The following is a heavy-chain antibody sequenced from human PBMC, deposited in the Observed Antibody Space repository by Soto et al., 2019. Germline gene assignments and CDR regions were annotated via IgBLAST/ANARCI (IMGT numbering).Heavy chain of an antibody. Sequence: VQLVESGGGVVQPGRSLRLSCAASGFSFSTYAMHWVRQAPGKGLEWVAVISYDGNDKNYGASGEGRFTISRDNSKNTLFLLMNSLRAEDTAVYYCARDQGSTITRGDWFDPWGQGTLVTVSS. CDR2: ISYDGNDK. CDR3: ARDQGSTITRGDWFDP. V-gene: IGHV3-30-3*01. J-gene: IGHJ5*02. D-gene: IGHD4-4*01. CDR1: GFSFSTYA.